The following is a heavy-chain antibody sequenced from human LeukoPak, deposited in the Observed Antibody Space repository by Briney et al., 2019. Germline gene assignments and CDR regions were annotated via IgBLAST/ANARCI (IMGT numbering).Heavy chain of an antibody. CDR1: GFTFSSYA. CDR3: AKGVGPDRTWGDY. Sequence: GASLRLSCAASGFTFSSYAMSWVRQAPGKGLEWVSAISGSGGSTYYADSVKGRFTISRDNSKNTLYLQMNSLRAEDTAVYYRAKGVGPDRTWGDYWGQGTLVTVSS. J-gene: IGHJ4*02. CDR2: ISGSGGST. D-gene: IGHD7-27*01. V-gene: IGHV3-23*01.